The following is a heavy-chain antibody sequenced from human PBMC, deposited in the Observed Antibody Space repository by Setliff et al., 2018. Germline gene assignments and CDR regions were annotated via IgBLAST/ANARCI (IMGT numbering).Heavy chain of an antibody. J-gene: IGHJ4*02. V-gene: IGHV4-34*12. Sequence: PSETLSLTCAVYGDSLSGYYWSWIRQSPKKGLEWIGEIMPGRDTLYSPSLESRLTITIDTSKSQFALRLSSVTDADTAVYFCAREGRWDYSYPIYWGQGIRVTVSS. D-gene: IGHD4-4*01. CDR2: IMPGRDT. CDR3: AREGRWDYSYPIY. CDR1: GDSLSGYY.